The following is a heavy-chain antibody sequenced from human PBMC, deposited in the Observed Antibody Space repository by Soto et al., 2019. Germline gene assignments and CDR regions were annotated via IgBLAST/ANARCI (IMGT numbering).Heavy chain of an antibody. J-gene: IGHJ4*02. Sequence: QSGGSLRLSCVASGFTFSSYWMSWVRQAPGKGLEWVANIKQNGREKLYVDSVKGRFTISRDNAKNALYLQMNSLRAEDTAVYYCARGRGDYWGLGTLVTVSS. D-gene: IGHD3-16*01. CDR3: ARGRGDY. CDR2: IKQNGREK. CDR1: GFTFSSYW. V-gene: IGHV3-7*04.